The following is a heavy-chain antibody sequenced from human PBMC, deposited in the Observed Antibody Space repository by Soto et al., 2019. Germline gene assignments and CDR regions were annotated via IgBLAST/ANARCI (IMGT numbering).Heavy chain of an antibody. CDR3: AKYVVVVPAAGSGDYFDY. J-gene: IGHJ4*02. CDR1: GFTFSSYA. CDR2: ISGSGGST. V-gene: IGHV3-23*01. D-gene: IGHD2-2*01. Sequence: GGSLRLSCAASGFTFSSYAMSWVRQAPGKGLEWVLAISGSGGSTYYADSVKGRFSISRDNSNNTLYLQMDSLRAEDTAVYYCAKYVVVVPAAGSGDYFDYWGQGTLVTVSS.